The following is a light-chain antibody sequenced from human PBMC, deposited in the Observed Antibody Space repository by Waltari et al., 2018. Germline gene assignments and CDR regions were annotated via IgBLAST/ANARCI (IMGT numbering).Light chain of an antibody. CDR1: NIGSKS. CDR2: YDS. V-gene: IGLV3-21*04. Sequence: SYVLTQPPSVSVAPGKTARITCGGNNIGSKSVHWYQQKPGQAPVLVIYYDSDWPSGIPERFSGSNYGNTSQLTISRVEAVQGGGGWLEWGGSSSDPLYVFGTGTKVTVL. CDR3: EWGGSSSDPLYV. J-gene: IGLJ1*01.